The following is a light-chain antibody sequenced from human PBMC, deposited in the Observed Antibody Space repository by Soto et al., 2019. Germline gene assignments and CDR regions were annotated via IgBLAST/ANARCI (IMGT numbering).Light chain of an antibody. CDR2: GAS. V-gene: IGKV3-20*01. Sequence: EIVLTQSPGTLSLSPGERATLSCRASQSVSSSYLAWYQQKPGQAPRLIIYGASSRATGIPDRFSGSGSGTDFTLTISRLEPEDFAVYYCQQYGSSPPYTFVQGTKLEIK. J-gene: IGKJ2*01. CDR3: QQYGSSPPYT. CDR1: QSVSSSY.